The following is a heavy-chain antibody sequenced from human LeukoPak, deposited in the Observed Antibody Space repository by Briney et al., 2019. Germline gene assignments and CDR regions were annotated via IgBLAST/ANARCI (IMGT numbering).Heavy chain of an antibody. CDR1: GYTFTGYY. CDR2: INPNSGGT. J-gene: IGHJ3*01. V-gene: IGHV1-2*02. CDR3: ARRLVDSDDGYDV. D-gene: IGHD1-26*01. Sequence: ASVKVSCRASGYTFTGYYMHWVRQAPGQGLEWMGWINPNSGGTNYAQKFQGRVTMTRDTSISTAYMELSRLRSDDTAVYYCARRLVDSDDGYDVWGQGTMVTVSS.